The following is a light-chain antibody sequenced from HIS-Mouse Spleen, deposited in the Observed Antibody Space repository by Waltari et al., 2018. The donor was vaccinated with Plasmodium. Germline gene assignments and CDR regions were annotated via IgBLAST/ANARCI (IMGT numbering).Light chain of an antibody. CDR1: SPINVGSSN. CDR2: YHPDSDK. Sequence: HPVLTPPPSSSASPGDSARLPCPLPSPINVGSSNISWYQHKPGSPPRYLLYYHPDSDKGKGYGFSSRFCGPKDASANTGILLISGLQSEDEADYYCMIWPSNASGVFGGGTKLTVL. J-gene: IGLJ3*02. V-gene: IGLV5-37*01. CDR3: MIWPSNASGV.